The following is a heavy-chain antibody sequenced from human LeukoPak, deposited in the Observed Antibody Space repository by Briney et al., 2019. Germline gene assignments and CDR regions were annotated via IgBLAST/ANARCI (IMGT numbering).Heavy chain of an antibody. CDR1: GFTFSSYW. D-gene: IGHD3-16*01. CDR3: AGVRGFIGLRNQYFDY. Sequence: GGSLRLSCAASGFTFSSYWMHWVRQAPGKGLVWVPRINSDGSSTSYADSLKGRFTISRDTFKNTLYLQMNSLRPEDTAMYYCAGVRGFIGLRNQYFDYWGRGTLVTVSS. V-gene: IGHV3-74*01. J-gene: IGHJ4*02. CDR2: INSDGSST.